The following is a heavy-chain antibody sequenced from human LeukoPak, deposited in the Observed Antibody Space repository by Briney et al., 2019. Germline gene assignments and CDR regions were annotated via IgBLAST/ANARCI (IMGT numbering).Heavy chain of an antibody. CDR3: AKSSSMIVVVYNWFDP. CDR1: GLTFSSYA. D-gene: IGHD3-22*01. J-gene: IGHJ5*02. V-gene: IGHV3-23*01. Sequence: PGGSLRLSCAASGLTFSSYAMSWVRQAPGKGLEWVSAISGSGGSTYYADSVKGRFTISRDNSKNTLYLQMNSLRAEDTAVYYCAKSSSMIVVVYNWFDPWGQGTLVTVSS. CDR2: ISGSGGST.